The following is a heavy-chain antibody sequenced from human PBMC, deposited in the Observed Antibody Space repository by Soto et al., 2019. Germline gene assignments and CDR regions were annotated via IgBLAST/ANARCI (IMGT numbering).Heavy chain of an antibody. Sequence: GESLKISCKGSGYSFTSYWIGWVRQMPGKGLEWMGIIYPGDSDTRYSPSFQGQVTISADKSISTAYLQWSSLKASDTAMYYCARAYCSSTSCYWEDAFDIWGQGTMVTVSS. D-gene: IGHD2-2*01. CDR1: GYSFTSYW. J-gene: IGHJ3*02. CDR2: IYPGDSDT. CDR3: ARAYCSSTSCYWEDAFDI. V-gene: IGHV5-51*01.